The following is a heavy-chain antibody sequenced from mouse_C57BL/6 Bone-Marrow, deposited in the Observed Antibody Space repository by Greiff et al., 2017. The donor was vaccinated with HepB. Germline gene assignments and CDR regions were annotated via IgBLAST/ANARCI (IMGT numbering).Heavy chain of an antibody. CDR1: GYTFTSYW. Sequence: QVQLQQPGAELVKPGASVKMSCKASGYTFTSYWITWVKQRPGQGLEWIGDIYPGSGSTTYNEKFKSKATLTVDTSSSTAYIQLSSLTSENSAVYCCARSGPLHRYFDSWGQGTTLTVSS. CDR3: ARSGPLHRYFDS. V-gene: IGHV1-55*01. D-gene: IGHD1-2*01. J-gene: IGHJ2*01. CDR2: IYPGSGST.